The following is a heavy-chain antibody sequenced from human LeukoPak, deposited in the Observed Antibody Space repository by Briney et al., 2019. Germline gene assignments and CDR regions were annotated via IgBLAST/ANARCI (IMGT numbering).Heavy chain of an antibody. CDR3: ARAWGAGGNDY. J-gene: IGHJ4*02. D-gene: IGHD3-16*01. CDR1: GGSISSGSYY. V-gene: IGHV4-61*02. CDR2: IYTSGST. Sequence: SETLSLTCTVSGGSISSGSYYWSWIRQPAGKGLEWIGRIYTSGSTYYNPSLKSRVTISVDTSKNQFSLKLSSVTAADTAVYYCARAWGAGGNDYWGQGTLVTVSS.